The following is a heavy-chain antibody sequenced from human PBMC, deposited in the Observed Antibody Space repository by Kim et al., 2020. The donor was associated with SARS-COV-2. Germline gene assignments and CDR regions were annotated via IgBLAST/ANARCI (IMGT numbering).Heavy chain of an antibody. J-gene: IGHJ5*01. Sequence: ASVTVSCKASGYTFASYDLNWVRQATGQGLEWMGWMNPNSGNTGYAQKFQGRVTMTRNTSISTAYLELSSLRSEDTAFYYCAKGYSSSWFDSWGQGTLVTVSS. CDR3: AKGYSSSWFDS. CDR2: MNPNSGNT. CDR1: GYTFASYD. D-gene: IGHD6-13*01. V-gene: IGHV1-8*01.